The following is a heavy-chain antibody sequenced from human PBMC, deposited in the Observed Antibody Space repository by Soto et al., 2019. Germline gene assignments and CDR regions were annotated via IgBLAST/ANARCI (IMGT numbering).Heavy chain of an antibody. V-gene: IGHV4-39*01. Sequence: HLQESGPGLVKPSGTLSLTCSVSGGSVSIPNYYWAWVRQSPGKGLEWIASIYFGGTTYYNPSPKSRVSIFIDTSTNQFSLNLTSVTAADSSIYFCARHGRVQLRPFDYWGQGIQVAVSS. CDR2: IYFGGTT. CDR3: ARHGRVQLRPFDY. CDR1: GGSVSIPNYY. J-gene: IGHJ4*02. D-gene: IGHD1-1*01.